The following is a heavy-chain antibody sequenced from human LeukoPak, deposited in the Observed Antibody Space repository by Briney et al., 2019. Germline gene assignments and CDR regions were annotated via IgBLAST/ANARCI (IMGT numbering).Heavy chain of an antibody. J-gene: IGHJ4*02. V-gene: IGHV3-73*01. Sequence: GGSLRLSCAASGFTFSSYGMSWVRQASGKGLEWVGRRSTANGYATAYAASVKGRFTISRDDSKNTAYLQMDSLKTEDTAVYYCTGNYYGSGSYADFDYWGQGTLVTVSS. CDR3: TGNYYGSGSYADFDY. CDR2: RSTANGYAT. D-gene: IGHD3-10*01. CDR1: GFTFSSYG.